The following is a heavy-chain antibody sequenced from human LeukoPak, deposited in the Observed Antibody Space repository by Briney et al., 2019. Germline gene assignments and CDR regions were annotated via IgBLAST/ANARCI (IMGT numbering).Heavy chain of an antibody. CDR1: GFTFSSYL. CDR3: ARRGKYCSSSSCYFGR. D-gene: IGHD2-2*01. J-gene: IGHJ4*02. Sequence: PGGSPRLSCAASGFTFSSYLMSWVRQAPGKGLEWVANIKQDGSEKYYVDSVKGRFTISRDNAKNSLYLQMNSLRAEDTAVYYCARRGKYCSSSSCYFGRWGQGTLVTVSS. V-gene: IGHV3-7*01. CDR2: IKQDGSEK.